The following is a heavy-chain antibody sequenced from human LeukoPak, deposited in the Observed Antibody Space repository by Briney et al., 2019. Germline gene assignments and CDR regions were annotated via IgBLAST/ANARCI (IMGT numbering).Heavy chain of an antibody. CDR3: ASPFIRYDSSAYYYVPLDY. CDR2: IIPILGIA. D-gene: IGHD3-22*01. J-gene: IGHJ4*02. V-gene: IGHV1-69*04. Sequence: GASVKVSCKASGYPSASHEINWVRQAPGQGLEWMGRIIPILGIANYAQKFQGRVTITADKSTSTAYMELSSLRSEDTAVYYCASPFIRYDSSAYYYVPLDYWGQGTLVTVSS. CDR1: GYPSASHE.